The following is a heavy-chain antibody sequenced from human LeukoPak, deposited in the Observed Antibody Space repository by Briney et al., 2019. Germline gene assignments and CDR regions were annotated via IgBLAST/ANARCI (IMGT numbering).Heavy chain of an antibody. CDR2: IYTSGST. V-gene: IGHV4-4*07. Sequence: PSETLSLTCTVSGGSISSYYWSWIRQPAGKGLEWIGRIYTSGSTNYNPSLKSRVTMSVDTSKNQFSLKLSSVTAADTAVYYCARLDIEYSSSTTTFDIWGQGTMVTVSS. CDR3: ARLDIEYSSSTTTFDI. CDR1: GGSISSYY. D-gene: IGHD6-6*01. J-gene: IGHJ3*02.